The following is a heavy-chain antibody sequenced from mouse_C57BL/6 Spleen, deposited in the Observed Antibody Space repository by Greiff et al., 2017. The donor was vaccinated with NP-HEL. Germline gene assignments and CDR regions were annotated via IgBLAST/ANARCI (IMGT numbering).Heavy chain of an antibody. Sequence: QVHVKQSGAELVKPGASVKISCKASGYAFSSYWMNWVKQRPGKGLEWIGQIYPGDGDTNYNGKFKGKATLTADKSSSTAYMQLSSLTSEDSAVYFCARSDGYYYGSSYGYYAMDYWGQGTSVTVSS. D-gene: IGHD1-1*01. J-gene: IGHJ4*01. CDR2: IYPGDGDT. CDR3: ARSDGYYYGSSYGYYAMDY. V-gene: IGHV1-80*01. CDR1: GYAFSSYW.